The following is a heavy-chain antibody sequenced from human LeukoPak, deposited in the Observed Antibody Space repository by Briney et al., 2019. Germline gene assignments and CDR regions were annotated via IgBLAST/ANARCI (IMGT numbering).Heavy chain of an antibody. V-gene: IGHV3-21*01. Sequence: PGGSLRLSCAASGFTFSSYSMNWVRQAPAKGLEWVSSISSSSSYIYYADSVKGRFTISRDNAKNSLYLQMNSLRAEDTAVYYCASLYYYDSSGYYPKLIFDYWGQGTLVTVSS. CDR2: ISSSSSYI. CDR3: ASLYYYDSSGYYPKLIFDY. D-gene: IGHD3-22*01. J-gene: IGHJ4*02. CDR1: GFTFSSYS.